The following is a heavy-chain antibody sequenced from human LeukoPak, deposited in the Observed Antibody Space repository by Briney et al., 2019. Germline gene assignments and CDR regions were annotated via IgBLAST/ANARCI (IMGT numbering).Heavy chain of an antibody. Sequence: SETLSLTCAVYGGSFSGYYWSWIRQPPGKGLEWIGEINHSGSTNYNPSLKSRVTISVDTSKNQFSLKLSSVTAADTAVYHCARGGWKMTTVTHPFDYWGQGTLVTVPS. J-gene: IGHJ4*02. CDR2: INHSGST. CDR3: ARGGWKMTTVTHPFDY. CDR1: GGSFSGYY. D-gene: IGHD4-17*01. V-gene: IGHV4-34*01.